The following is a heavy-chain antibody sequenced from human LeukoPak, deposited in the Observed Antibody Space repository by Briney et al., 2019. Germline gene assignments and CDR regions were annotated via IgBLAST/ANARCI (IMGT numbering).Heavy chain of an antibody. Sequence: QPGGSLRLSCAASGFTFSSYGMHWVRQAPGKGLEWVAVISYDGSNKYCADSVKGRITISRDNSKNTLYLQMNSLRAEDTAVYYCAKQSGADRGHLDFWGQGTLVTVSS. D-gene: IGHD4/OR15-4a*01. V-gene: IGHV3-30*18. CDR3: AKQSGADRGHLDF. J-gene: IGHJ4*02. CDR2: ISYDGSNK. CDR1: GFTFSSYG.